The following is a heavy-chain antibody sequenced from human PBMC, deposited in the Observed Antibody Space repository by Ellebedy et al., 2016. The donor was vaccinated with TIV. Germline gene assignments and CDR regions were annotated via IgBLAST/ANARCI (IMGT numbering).Heavy chain of an antibody. CDR1: GFTFSTYW. J-gene: IGHJ4*02. CDR2: IKQDGTEK. V-gene: IGHV3-7*01. CDR3: ARAPRAYGFYSDS. D-gene: IGHD4-17*01. Sequence: GESLKISXAASGFTFSTYWMNWVRQAPGKGLEWVAIIKQDGTEKNYVDSVRGRFTISRDNAKNSLYLQMNSLRAEDTAMFYCARAPRAYGFYSDSWGQGTLVTVSS.